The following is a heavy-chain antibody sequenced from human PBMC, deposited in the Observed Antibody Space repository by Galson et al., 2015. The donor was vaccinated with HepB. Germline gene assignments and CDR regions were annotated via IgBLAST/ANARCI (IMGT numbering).Heavy chain of an antibody. CDR3: ARHPQSPTIAVAGTFGAFDI. CDR2: IYYSGST. V-gene: IGHV4-59*08. Sequence: ETLSLTCTVSGGSISSYYWSWIRQPPGKGLEWIGYIYYSGSTNYNPSLKSRVTISVDTSKNQFSLKLSSVTAADTAVYYCARHPQSPTIAVAGTFGAFDIWGQGTMVTVSS. J-gene: IGHJ3*02. CDR1: GGSISSYY. D-gene: IGHD6-19*01.